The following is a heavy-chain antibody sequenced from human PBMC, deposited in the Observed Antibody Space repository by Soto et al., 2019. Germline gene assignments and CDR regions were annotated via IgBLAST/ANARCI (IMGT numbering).Heavy chain of an antibody. D-gene: IGHD3-10*01. CDR3: ARGVLWFGGPSWFDP. J-gene: IGHJ5*02. V-gene: IGHV4-34*01. Sequence: PSETLSLTCAVYGGSFSGYYWSWIRQPPGKGLEWIGEINHSGSTNYNPSLKSRVTISVDTSKNQFSLKLSSVTAADTAVYYCARGVLWFGGPSWFDPWGQGTLVTVSS. CDR2: INHSGST. CDR1: GGSFSGYY.